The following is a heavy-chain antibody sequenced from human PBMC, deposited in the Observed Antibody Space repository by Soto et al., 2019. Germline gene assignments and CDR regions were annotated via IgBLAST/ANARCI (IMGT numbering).Heavy chain of an antibody. CDR3: ATPRGGRYCSGGSCVPIYNWFDP. J-gene: IGHJ5*02. V-gene: IGHV4-39*01. Sequence: SETLSLTCTVSGGSISSSSYYWGWIRHPPGKGLEWIGSIYYSGSTYYNPSLKSRVTISVDTSKNQFSLKLSSVTAADTAVYYCATPRGGRYCSGGSCVPIYNWFDPWGQGTLVTVSS. D-gene: IGHD2-15*01. CDR1: GGSISSSSYY. CDR2: IYYSGST.